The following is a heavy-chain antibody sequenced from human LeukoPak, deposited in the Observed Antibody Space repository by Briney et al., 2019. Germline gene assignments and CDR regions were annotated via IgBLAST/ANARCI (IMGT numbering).Heavy chain of an antibody. CDR3: ARGLPRIAVAVKGY. CDR1: GGTFSTYA. J-gene: IGHJ4*02. Sequence: GASVKVSCKASGGTFSTYAINWVRQAPGQGLEWMGWIDPYSGGTNSAQKFQDRVTMTRDTSISTAYMELNRLRSDDTAVYYCARGLPRIAVAVKGYWGQGTLVTVSS. CDR2: IDPYSGGT. D-gene: IGHD6-19*01. V-gene: IGHV1-2*02.